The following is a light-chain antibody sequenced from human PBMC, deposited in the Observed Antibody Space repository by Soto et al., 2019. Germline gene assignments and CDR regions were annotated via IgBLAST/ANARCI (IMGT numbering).Light chain of an antibody. CDR3: QQYNSYST. CDR2: DAS. V-gene: IGKV1-5*01. CDR1: QSISSW. J-gene: IGKJ2*01. Sequence: DIQMTQSPSTLSASVGDRVTITCRASQSISSWLAWYQQKPGKAPKLLIYDASRLESGVPSRFSGSGAGTEFTLTISSQQPDDFPTYNCQQYNSYSTFGQGAKLEIK.